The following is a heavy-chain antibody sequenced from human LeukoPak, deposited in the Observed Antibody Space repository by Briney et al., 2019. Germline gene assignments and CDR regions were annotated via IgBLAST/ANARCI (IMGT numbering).Heavy chain of an antibody. CDR2: ISGSGGST. CDR1: GFTFSSYA. Sequence: TGGSLRLSCAASGFTFSSYAMSWVRQAPGKGLEWVSAISGSGGSTYYADSVKGQFTISRDNSKNTLYLQVNSLRAEDTAVYYCAKAMGGFIAVSGATWGQGTLVTVSS. V-gene: IGHV3-23*01. CDR3: AKAMGGFIAVSGAT. D-gene: IGHD6-19*01. J-gene: IGHJ5*02.